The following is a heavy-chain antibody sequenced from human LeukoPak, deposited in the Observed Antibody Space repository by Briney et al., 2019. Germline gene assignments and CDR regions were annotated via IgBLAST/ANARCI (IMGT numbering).Heavy chain of an antibody. CDR3: ARGSSDSSGYLFDY. Sequence: AAVKVSYKASRGTLSSYAISWVRQAPGQGLEWMGGIIPIFGTANYAQKFQGRVTITADEPTSTAYMELRSLRSEDTAVYYCARGSSDSSGYLFDYWGQGALVTVSS. CDR1: RGTLSSYA. D-gene: IGHD3-22*01. CDR2: IIPIFGTA. V-gene: IGHV1-69*13. J-gene: IGHJ4*02.